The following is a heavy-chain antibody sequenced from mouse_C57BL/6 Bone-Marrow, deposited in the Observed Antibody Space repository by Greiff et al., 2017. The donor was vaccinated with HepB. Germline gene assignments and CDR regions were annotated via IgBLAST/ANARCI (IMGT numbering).Heavy chain of an antibody. CDR1: GYTFTSYW. J-gene: IGHJ4*01. CDR2: INPSSGYT. Sequence: QVQLQQSGAELAKPGASVKLSCKASGYTFTSYWMHWVKQRPGQGLEWIGYINPSSGYTKYNQKFKDKATLTADKSSSTAYMQLSSLTYEYSAVYYCARPGSSLYYAMDYWGQGTSVTVSS. V-gene: IGHV1-7*01. CDR3: ARPGSSLYYAMDY. D-gene: IGHD1-1*01.